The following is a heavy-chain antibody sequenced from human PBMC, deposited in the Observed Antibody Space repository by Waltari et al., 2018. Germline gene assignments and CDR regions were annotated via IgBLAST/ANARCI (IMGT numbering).Heavy chain of an antibody. J-gene: IGHJ6*02. CDR2: IKQDGSEK. CDR1: GFTFSNSW. Sequence: EVQVVESGGGLVQPGGSLRLPCAASGFTFSNSWMDWVRQAPGKGLEWVANIKQDGSEKNYVDSVKGRFTIFRDNTKNSLYLQMNSLRAEDTAVYYCSKSLDVWGPGTTVTVYS. V-gene: IGHV3-7*01. CDR3: SKSLDV.